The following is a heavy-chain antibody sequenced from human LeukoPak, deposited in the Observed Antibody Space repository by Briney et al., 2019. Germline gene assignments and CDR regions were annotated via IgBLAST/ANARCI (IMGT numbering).Heavy chain of an antibody. D-gene: IGHD1-26*01. J-gene: IGHJ4*02. CDR1: GDSVSSNSAA. Sequence: SQTLSLTCAISGDSVSSNSAAWTWIRQSPSRGLEWLGRTYYRSKWFNDYAVSVKSRITINPDTSKSQFSLQLNSVTPEDTAVYYCARRGQNPGSYPFDYWGQGTLVTVSS. CDR3: ARRGQNPGSYPFDY. V-gene: IGHV6-1*01. CDR2: TYYRSKWFN.